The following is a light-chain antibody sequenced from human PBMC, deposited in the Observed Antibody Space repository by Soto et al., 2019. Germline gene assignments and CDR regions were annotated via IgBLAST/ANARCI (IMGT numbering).Light chain of an antibody. CDR1: SSDVGGYNY. CDR3: TSYAGGNNV. J-gene: IGLJ1*01. Sequence: QSALTQPPSASGSPGQSVTISCTGTSSDVGGYNYVSWYQQHPGKVPKLMVYEVNKRPSGAPDRFSGSKSGNTASLTVSGLQAEDEADYYCTSYAGGNNVFGTGTKLTVL. CDR2: EVN. V-gene: IGLV2-8*01.